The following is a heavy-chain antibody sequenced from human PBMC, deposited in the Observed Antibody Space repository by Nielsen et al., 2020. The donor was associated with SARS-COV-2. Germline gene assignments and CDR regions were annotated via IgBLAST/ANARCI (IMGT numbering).Heavy chain of an antibody. J-gene: IGHJ4*02. CDR2: ISYDGSNK. Sequence: GESLKISCAASGFTFSSYGMHWVRQAPSKGLEWVAVISYDGSNKYYADSVKGRFTISRDNSKNTLYLQMNSLRAEDTAVYYCAKDGGYCSSTSCYYFDYWGQGTLVTVSS. D-gene: IGHD2-2*01. V-gene: IGHV3-30*18. CDR3: AKDGGYCSSTSCYYFDY. CDR1: GFTFSSYG.